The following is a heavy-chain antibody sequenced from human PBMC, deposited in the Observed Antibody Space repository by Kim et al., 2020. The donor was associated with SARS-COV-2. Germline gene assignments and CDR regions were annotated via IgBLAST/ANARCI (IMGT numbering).Heavy chain of an antibody. Sequence: ASVKVSCKASGYTFTSYAMHWVRQAPGQRLEWMGWINAGNGNTKYSQKFQGRVTITRDTSASTAYMELSSLRSEDTAVYYCATSDILTGAYYYYYGMDVWGQGTTVTVSS. D-gene: IGHD3-9*01. CDR3: ATSDILTGAYYYYYGMDV. V-gene: IGHV1-3*01. CDR2: INAGNGNT. J-gene: IGHJ6*02. CDR1: GYTFTSYA.